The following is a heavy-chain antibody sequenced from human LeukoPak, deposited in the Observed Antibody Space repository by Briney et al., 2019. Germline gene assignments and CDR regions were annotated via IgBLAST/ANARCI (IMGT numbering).Heavy chain of an antibody. V-gene: IGHV1-24*01. J-gene: IGHJ4*02. CDR3: ARTPQRFSGSYYNSALYYFDY. Sequence: GASVKVSCKVSGYTLTELSMHWVRQAPGKGLEWMGGFDPEDGETIYAQKFQGRVTMTEDTSTDTAYMELSSLRSEDTAVYYCARTPQRFSGSYYNSALYYFDYWGQGTLVTVSS. CDR1: GYTLTELS. CDR2: FDPEDGET. D-gene: IGHD3-10*01.